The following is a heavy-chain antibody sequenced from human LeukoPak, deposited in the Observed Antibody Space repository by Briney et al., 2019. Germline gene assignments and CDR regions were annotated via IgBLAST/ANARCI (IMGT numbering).Heavy chain of an antibody. CDR2: ISAYNGNT. V-gene: IGHV1-18*01. CDR3: ARESRSYGDYVALQH. D-gene: IGHD4-17*01. J-gene: IGHJ1*01. Sequence: GASVKVSCKASGYTFTSYGISWVRQAPGQGLEWMGWISAYNGNTNYAQKLQGRVTMTTDTSTSTAYMELRSLRSEDTAVYYCARESRSYGDYVALQHWGQGTLATVSS. CDR1: GYTFTSYG.